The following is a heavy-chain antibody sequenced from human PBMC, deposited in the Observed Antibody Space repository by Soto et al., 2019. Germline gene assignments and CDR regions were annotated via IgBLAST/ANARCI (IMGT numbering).Heavy chain of an antibody. J-gene: IGHJ4*02. V-gene: IGHV3-48*03. CDR1: GFTFSSYE. D-gene: IGHD6-6*01. CDR2: ISSSGSTI. CDR3: ARVGQLARILDY. Sequence: EVQLVESGGGLVQPGGSLRLSCAASGFTFSSYEMNWVRQAPGKGLEWVSYISSSGSTIYYADSVKGRFIISRDNAKNSLYLQMNSLRAEDTAVYYCARVGQLARILDYWGQGTLVTVSS.